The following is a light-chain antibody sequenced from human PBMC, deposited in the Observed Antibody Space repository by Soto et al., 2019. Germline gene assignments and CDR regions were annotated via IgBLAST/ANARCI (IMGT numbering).Light chain of an antibody. J-gene: IGKJ1*01. CDR2: KAS. CDR3: QQYNSYLWT. CDR1: QSISGW. V-gene: IGKV1-5*03. Sequence: DIQMTQSPSTLSASVGDRVTITCRASQSISGWLAWYQQKPGKAPKLLISKASSLESGVPSRFSGSGSGTEFTLTISSLQPDDFATYYCQQYNSYLWTFGQGTKVEFK.